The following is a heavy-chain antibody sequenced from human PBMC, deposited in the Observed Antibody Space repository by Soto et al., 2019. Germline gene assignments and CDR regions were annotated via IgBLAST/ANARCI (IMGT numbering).Heavy chain of an antibody. CDR3: ARWPGGPAAMGHKKFDP. D-gene: IGHD2-2*01. V-gene: IGHV4-30-4*01. CDR2: IYYSGST. CDR1: GGSISSGDYY. J-gene: IGHJ5*02. Sequence: SETLSLTCTVSGGSISSGDYYWSWIRQPPGKGLEWIGYIYYSGSTYYNPSLKSRVTISVDTSKNQFSLKLSSVTAADTAVYYCARWPGGPAAMGHKKFDPWGQGTLVTVSS.